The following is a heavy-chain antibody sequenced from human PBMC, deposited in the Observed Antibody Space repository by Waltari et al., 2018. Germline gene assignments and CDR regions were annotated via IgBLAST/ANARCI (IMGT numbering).Heavy chain of an antibody. Sequence: QVQLQQWGAGLLKPSETLSLTCAVYGGSFSGYYWSWIRQPPGKGLEWIGEINHSGSTNYNPSLKRRVTISVDTSKNQFSLKLSSVTAADTAVYYCARPLAAAAALTRGGFGYWGQGTLVTVP. CDR3: ARPLAAAAALTRGGFGY. D-gene: IGHD6-13*01. CDR1: GGSFSGYY. V-gene: IGHV4-34*01. CDR2: INHSGST. J-gene: IGHJ4*02.